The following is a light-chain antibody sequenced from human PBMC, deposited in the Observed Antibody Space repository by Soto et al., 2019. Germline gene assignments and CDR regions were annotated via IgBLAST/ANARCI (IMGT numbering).Light chain of an antibody. Sequence: EIVMTQSPATLSVSPGERATLSCRASQSVSNNLAWYQQKPGQAPRLLIYGASTRATGIPARFSGSGSGTEFTLTISSLQSEDVAVYYCQQYNNWPPYTFGQGTKLESK. CDR2: GAS. CDR3: QQYNNWPPYT. J-gene: IGKJ2*01. V-gene: IGKV3-15*01. CDR1: QSVSNN.